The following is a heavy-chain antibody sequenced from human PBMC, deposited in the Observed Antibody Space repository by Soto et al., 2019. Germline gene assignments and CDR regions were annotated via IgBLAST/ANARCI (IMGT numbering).Heavy chain of an antibody. V-gene: IGHV1-69*01. D-gene: IGHD1-7*01. CDR3: ARVTSEGITGTRWFDP. CDR1: GGTFSSYA. CDR2: SIPIFGTA. Sequence: QVQLVQSGAEVKKPGSSVKVSCKASGGTFSSYAISWVRQAPGQGLDGMGGSIPIFGTANYAQKFQGRVTITADESTSTAYMELSSLRSEDTAVYYCARVTSEGITGTRWFDPWGQGTLVTVSS. J-gene: IGHJ5*02.